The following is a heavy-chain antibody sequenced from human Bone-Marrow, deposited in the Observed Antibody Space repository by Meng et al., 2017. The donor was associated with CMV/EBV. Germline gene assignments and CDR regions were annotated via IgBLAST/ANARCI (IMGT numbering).Heavy chain of an antibody. V-gene: IGHV3-30*02. Sequence: GESLKISCAASGFTFSSYGMHWVRQAPGKGLEGVAFIRYDGSNKYYADSVKGRFTISRDNSKNTLYLQMNSLRAEDTAVYYCAKETTPYYYYYYGMDVWGQGTTVTVSS. CDR2: IRYDGSNK. J-gene: IGHJ6*02. D-gene: IGHD4-17*01. CDR1: GFTFSSYG. CDR3: AKETTPYYYYYYGMDV.